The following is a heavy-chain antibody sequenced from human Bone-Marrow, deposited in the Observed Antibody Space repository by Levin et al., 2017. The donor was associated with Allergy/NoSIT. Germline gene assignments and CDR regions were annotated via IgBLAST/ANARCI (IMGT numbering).Heavy chain of an antibody. D-gene: IGHD5-24*01. V-gene: IGHV3-74*01. CDR2: IKSDGSVT. CDR1: GFTFSSYW. Sequence: GGSLRLSCVASGFTFSSYWMHWVRQAPGKGLVWVSRIKSDGSVTNYADSVKGRVTISRDNAKNTLYLQMNSLRDEDTAVYYCARVGMATHSFDSWGLGTLVIVPS. CDR3: ARVGMATHSFDS. J-gene: IGHJ4*02.